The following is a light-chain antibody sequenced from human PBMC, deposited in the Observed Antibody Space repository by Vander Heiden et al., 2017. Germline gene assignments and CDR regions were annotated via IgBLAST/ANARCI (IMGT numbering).Light chain of an antibody. CDR2: AAS. Sequence: IQLTKSPSSLSASLGDRVPITCRASQSISSYLAWYQQKPGKAPKLLIYAASTLQSGVPSRFSGSGSGTDFTLTISSLQPEDFATYYCQQLNSYLALTFGGGTKVEIK. V-gene: IGKV1-9*01. CDR3: QQLNSYLALT. CDR1: QSISSY. J-gene: IGKJ4*01.